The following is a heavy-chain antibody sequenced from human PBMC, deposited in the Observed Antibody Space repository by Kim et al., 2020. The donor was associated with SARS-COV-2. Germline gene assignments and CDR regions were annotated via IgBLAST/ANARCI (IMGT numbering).Heavy chain of an antibody. CDR1: EFSFSDYY. V-gene: IGHV3-11*01. CDR3: ARVVQGSDGMDA. CDR2: ISGSSNTI. Sequence: GGSLRLSCVASEFSFSDYYMSWVRQAPGKGLEWLSHISGSSNTIVYADSAKGRFTISRDNAKNSLHLQMNSLRADDTAVYYCARVVQGSDGMDAWGQGTTVIVSS. J-gene: IGHJ6*01.